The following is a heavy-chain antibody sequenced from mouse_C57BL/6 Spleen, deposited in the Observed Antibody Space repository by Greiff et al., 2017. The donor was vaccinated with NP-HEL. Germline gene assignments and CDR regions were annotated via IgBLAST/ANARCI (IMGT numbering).Heavy chain of an antibody. V-gene: IGHV1-9*01. Sequence: QVQLQQSGAELMKPGASVKLSCKATGYTFTGYWIEWVKQRPGHGLEWIGEILTGSGSTNYNEKFKGKATFTADTSSNTAYMQLSSLTTEDSAIYYCARSPYYGSSYDLAWFADWGQGTLVTVSA. J-gene: IGHJ3*01. CDR3: ARSPYYGSSYDLAWFAD. D-gene: IGHD1-1*01. CDR2: ILTGSGST. CDR1: GYTFTGYW.